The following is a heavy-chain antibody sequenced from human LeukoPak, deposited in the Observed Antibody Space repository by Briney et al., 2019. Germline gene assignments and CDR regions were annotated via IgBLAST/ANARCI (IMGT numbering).Heavy chain of an antibody. CDR2: IYPGDSNS. V-gene: IGHV5-51*01. CDR3: ARRRAVAGTYYFDL. J-gene: IGHJ4*02. CDR1: GYTFTSFW. D-gene: IGHD6-19*01. Sequence: GESLKISCKGSGYTFTSFWIGWVRQMPGKGLGWVGIIYPGDSNSRYSPSFQGQVTTLVDKSISTAYLQWSSLKASDTAMYYCARRRAVAGTYYFDLWGQGTLVTVSS.